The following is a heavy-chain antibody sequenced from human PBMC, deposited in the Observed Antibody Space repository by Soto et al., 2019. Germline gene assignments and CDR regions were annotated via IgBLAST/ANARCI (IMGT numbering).Heavy chain of an antibody. CDR3: ARGVNWNYVYYYMDV. CDR2: IYYSGST. Sequence: SETLSLTCTVSGGSISSGGYYWSWIRQHPGKGLEWIGYIYYSGSTYYNPSLKSRVTISVDTSKNQFSLKLSSVTAADTAVYYCARGVNWNYVYYYMDVWGKGATVTVSS. CDR1: GGSISSGGYY. V-gene: IGHV4-31*03. J-gene: IGHJ6*03. D-gene: IGHD1-7*01.